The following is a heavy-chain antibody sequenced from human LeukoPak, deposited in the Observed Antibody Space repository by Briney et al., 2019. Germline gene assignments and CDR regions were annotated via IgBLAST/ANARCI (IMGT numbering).Heavy chain of an antibody. CDR1: GFTFSRYW. J-gene: IGHJ6*02. CDR3: ARGWSYGDYYYYGMDV. CDR2: IKQDGSEK. D-gene: IGHD4-17*01. V-gene: IGHV3-7*01. Sequence: GESLRLSCAASGFTFSRYWIHWVRQAPGKGLEWVANIKQDGSEKYYVDSVKGRFTISRDNAKNSLYLQMNSLRAEDTAVYYCARGWSYGDYYYYGMDVWGQGTTVTVSS.